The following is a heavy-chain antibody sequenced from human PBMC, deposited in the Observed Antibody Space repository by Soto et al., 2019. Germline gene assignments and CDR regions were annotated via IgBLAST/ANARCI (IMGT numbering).Heavy chain of an antibody. CDR2: INHSGST. CDR3: ARAPSYQLLLPRTHGKNWFDP. D-gene: IGHD2-2*01. CDR1: GGSFSGYY. J-gene: IGHJ5*02. Sequence: QVQLQQWGAGLLKPSETLSLTCAVYGGSFSGYYWSWIRQPPGKGLEWIGEINHSGSTNYNPSLKRRVTISVDTSKNQFSLKLSSVTAADTAVYYCARAPSYQLLLPRTHGKNWFDPWGQGTLVTVSS. V-gene: IGHV4-34*01.